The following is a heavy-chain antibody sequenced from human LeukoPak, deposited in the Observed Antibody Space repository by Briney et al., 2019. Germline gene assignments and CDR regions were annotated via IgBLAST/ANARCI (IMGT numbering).Heavy chain of an antibody. D-gene: IGHD2-2*01. V-gene: IGHV4-59*08. Sequence: PSETLSLTCTVSGGSISSYYWSWIRQPPGKGLEWMGYIYYSGSTNYNPSLKSRVTISVDTSKNQFSLKLSSVTAADTAVYYCARAHCTATSCHHFDYWGQGALVTVSS. CDR2: IYYSGST. J-gene: IGHJ4*02. CDR3: ARAHCTATSCHHFDY. CDR1: GGSISSYY.